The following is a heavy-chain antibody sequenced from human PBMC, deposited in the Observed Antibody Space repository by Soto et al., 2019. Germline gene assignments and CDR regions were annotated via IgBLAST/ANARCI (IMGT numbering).Heavy chain of an antibody. J-gene: IGHJ4*02. CDR1: GFTFSSYW. CDR3: ARTYYYDSSSHY. Sequence: GGSLRLSCAASGFTFSSYWMHWVRQAPGKGLVWVSRINGDGITTNYADSVKGRFTISRDNAKNTLYLQMNSLRVEDTAVYYCARTYYYDSSSHYWGQGTLFTVS. V-gene: IGHV3-74*01. D-gene: IGHD3-22*01. CDR2: INGDGITT.